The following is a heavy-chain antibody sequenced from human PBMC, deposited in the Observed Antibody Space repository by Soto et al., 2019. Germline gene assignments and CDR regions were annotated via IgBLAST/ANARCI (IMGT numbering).Heavy chain of an antibody. Sequence: SETLSLTCTVSGGSIISGDYYWSWIRQPPGKGLEWIGYIYYSGSTYYNPSLRSRVTISVDTSKNQSSLKLSSVTAADTAVYYCAREPRYDSRDYYYYGMDVWGQGTTVTVSS. CDR1: GGSIISGDYY. J-gene: IGHJ6*02. V-gene: IGHV4-30-4*01. D-gene: IGHD5-12*01. CDR2: IYYSGST. CDR3: AREPRYDSRDYYYYGMDV.